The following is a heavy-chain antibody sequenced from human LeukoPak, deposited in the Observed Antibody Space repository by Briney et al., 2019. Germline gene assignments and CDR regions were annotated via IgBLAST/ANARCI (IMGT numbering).Heavy chain of an antibody. CDR1: GFTFSGFA. D-gene: IGHD3-3*01. J-gene: IGHJ4*02. V-gene: IGHV3-30*02. CDR3: AKDRGDWRYFDS. CDR2: IRYDGSDK. Sequence: GGSLRLSCAASGFTFSGFAVNWVRQAPGKGLEWVAFIRYDGSDKYYAESVKGRFTISRDNSKNILYVQMNSLRTEDTAVYYCAKDRGDWRYFDSWGQGTLVTVSS.